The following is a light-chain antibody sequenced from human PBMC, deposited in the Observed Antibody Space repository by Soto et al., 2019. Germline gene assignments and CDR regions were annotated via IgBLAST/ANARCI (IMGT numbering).Light chain of an antibody. CDR3: QQNNSYPT. Sequence: DIQMTQSPSTLSASVGDRVTITCRASQSISSWLAWYQQKPGKAPKLLIYKASSLESGVPSRFSGSGSGTEFTLPISSLQPDVFATYYCQQNNSYPTFGQGTKVKIK. CDR2: KAS. V-gene: IGKV1-5*03. J-gene: IGKJ1*01. CDR1: QSISSW.